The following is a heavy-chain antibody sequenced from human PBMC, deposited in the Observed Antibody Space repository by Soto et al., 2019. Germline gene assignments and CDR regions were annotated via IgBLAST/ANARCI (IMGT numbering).Heavy chain of an antibody. D-gene: IGHD2-15*01. Sequence: QVQLQESGPGLVKPSQTLSLTCAVSGAYMRNDYYYWSWVRQKPGKDLEWIGHMHHSGRTHYNPSLKSRVAISVDTSKTQFSLYLNSVTAADTAVYYCARWVEVSLDYFDSWGQGTPVTVSS. CDR3: ARWVEVSLDYFDS. J-gene: IGHJ4*02. V-gene: IGHV4-31*11. CDR2: MHHSGRT. CDR1: GAYMRNDYYY.